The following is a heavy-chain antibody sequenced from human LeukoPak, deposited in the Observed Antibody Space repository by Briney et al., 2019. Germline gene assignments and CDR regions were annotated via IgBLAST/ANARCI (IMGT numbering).Heavy chain of an antibody. D-gene: IGHD5/OR15-5a*01. J-gene: IGHJ5*02. CDR3: LVWKHVFDR. CDR1: GFTFSSYG. Sequence: GGSLRLSCSASGFTFSSYGMHWVRQAPGKGLEWVAVMSYDGSKEYYADSVKGRFTISRDNSKNTLYLQMNSLRVEDTAVYYCLVWKHVFDRWGQGTLVTVSS. CDR2: MSYDGSKE. V-gene: IGHV3-30*03.